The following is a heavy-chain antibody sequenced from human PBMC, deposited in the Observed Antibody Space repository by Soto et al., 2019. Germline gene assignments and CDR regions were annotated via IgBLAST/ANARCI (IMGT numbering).Heavy chain of an antibody. Sequence: GASVKVSCKASGYTFTSYGIHWVRQAPGQRLEWMGWINAANGDTKYSPKFQGRVTITRDTSASTAYMELSSLRGDDTAIYYCVRSGDNYNLLDYWGQGTPVTVSS. J-gene: IGHJ4*02. D-gene: IGHD1-1*01. CDR2: INAANGDT. CDR3: VRSGDNYNLLDY. CDR1: GYTFTSYG. V-gene: IGHV1-3*01.